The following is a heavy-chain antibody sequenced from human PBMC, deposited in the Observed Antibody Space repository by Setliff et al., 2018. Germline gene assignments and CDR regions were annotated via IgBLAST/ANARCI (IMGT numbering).Heavy chain of an antibody. Sequence: ASVKVSCKASGATFSSYGISWVRQAPGQGLEWMGGTIPMFGTTEYAQKFQGRLTIITDESTNTASMQLSSLRSDDTAVYYCVREGVDSRSSTDYRYYMDVWGKGTTVTVSS. J-gene: IGHJ6*03. CDR2: TIPMFGTT. V-gene: IGHV1-69*05. CDR3: VREGVDSRSSTDYRYYMDV. CDR1: GATFSSYG. D-gene: IGHD3-22*01.